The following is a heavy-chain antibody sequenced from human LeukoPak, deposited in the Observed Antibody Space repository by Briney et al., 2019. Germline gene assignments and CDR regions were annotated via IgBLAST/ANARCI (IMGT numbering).Heavy chain of an antibody. CDR3: ARRIVAHWYLDL. CDR2: IYPADSDT. CDR1: GYNFIRYW. J-gene: IGHJ2*01. V-gene: IGHV5-51*01. Sequence: GESLKISFQASGYNFIRYWIGWVRQKPGQGLEWIGIIYPADSDTKYSPSFQGHVTISVDESISTTYLQWTSLNTSDTAMYFCARRIVAHWYLDLWGRGTLVTVSS. D-gene: IGHD5-12*01.